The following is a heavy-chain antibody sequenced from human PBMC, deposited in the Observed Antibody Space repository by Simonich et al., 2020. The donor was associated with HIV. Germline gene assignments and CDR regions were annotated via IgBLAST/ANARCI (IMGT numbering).Heavy chain of an antibody. CDR3: ARGVTPYDAFDI. V-gene: IGHV1-18*01. Sequence: QVQLVQSGSELKKPGASVKVSCKASGYTFTSYGITWVRQAPGQGLVWMGWISTYNVNTNYAQKLQGRGTMTTDTSTSTAYMELRSLRSDDTAVYYCARGVTPYDAFDIWGQGTMVTVSS. CDR2: ISTYNVNT. CDR1: GYTFTSYG. J-gene: IGHJ3*02. D-gene: IGHD2-15*01.